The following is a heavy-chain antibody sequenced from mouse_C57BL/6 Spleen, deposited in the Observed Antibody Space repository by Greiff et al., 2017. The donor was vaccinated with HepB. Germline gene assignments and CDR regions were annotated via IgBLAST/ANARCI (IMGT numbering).Heavy chain of an antibody. Sequence: EVQLQQSGPELVKPGASVKIPCKASGYTFTDYNMDWVKQSHGKSLEWIGDINPNNGGTIYNQKFKGKATLTVDKSSSTAYMELRSLTSEDTAVYYCARSYYDYDWFAYWGQGTLVTVSA. CDR1: GYTFTDYN. V-gene: IGHV1-18*01. CDR3: ARSYYDYDWFAY. J-gene: IGHJ3*01. CDR2: INPNNGGT. D-gene: IGHD2-4*01.